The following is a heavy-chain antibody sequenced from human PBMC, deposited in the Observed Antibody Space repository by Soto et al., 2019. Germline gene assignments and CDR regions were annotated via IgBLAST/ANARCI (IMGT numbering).Heavy chain of an antibody. CDR3: ARGLYDSSGYYYAGNAFDI. CDR1: GYTFTSYG. Sequence: ASVKVSCKASGYTFTSYGISWVRQAPGQGLEWMGWISAYNGNTNYAQKLQGRVTMTTDTSTSTAYMELRSLRSDDTAVYYCARGLYDSSGYYYAGNAFDIWGQGTMVTVSS. V-gene: IGHV1-18*01. J-gene: IGHJ3*02. CDR2: ISAYNGNT. D-gene: IGHD3-22*01.